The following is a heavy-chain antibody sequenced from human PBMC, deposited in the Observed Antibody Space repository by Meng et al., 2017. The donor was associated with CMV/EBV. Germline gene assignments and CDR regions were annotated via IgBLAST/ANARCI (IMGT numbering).Heavy chain of an antibody. J-gene: IGHJ6*02. V-gene: IGHV4-34*01. Sequence: SETLSLTCAVYGGPFSGYYWSWIRQPPGKGLEWIGEINHSGSTNYNPSLKSRVTISVDTSKNQFSLKLSSVTAADTAVYYCARGPRSRWWSGSYGCRGMDVWGQGTTVTVSS. CDR3: ARGPRSRWWSGSYGCRGMDV. D-gene: IGHD3-10*01. CDR2: INHSGST. CDR1: GGPFSGYY.